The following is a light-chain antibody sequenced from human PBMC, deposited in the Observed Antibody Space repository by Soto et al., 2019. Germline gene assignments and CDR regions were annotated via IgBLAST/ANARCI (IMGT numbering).Light chain of an antibody. CDR3: MQSLKLRT. Sequence: DIVTTQSPLSLPVTPGEPASTSCRSSQSLLHNNGYNYLDWYLQKPGRSPQLLIYLGSNRASGVPDRFSGSGSGTDFTLKISRVEAEDVGVYYCMQSLKLRTFGPGTKVDIK. CDR1: QSLLHNNGYNY. V-gene: IGKV2-28*01. CDR2: LGS. J-gene: IGKJ3*01.